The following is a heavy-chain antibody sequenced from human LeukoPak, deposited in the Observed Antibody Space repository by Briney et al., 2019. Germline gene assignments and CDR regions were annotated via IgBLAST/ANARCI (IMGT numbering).Heavy chain of an antibody. J-gene: IGHJ3*02. CDR1: GGSISSSSYY. Sequence: SETLSLTCTVSGGSISSSSYYWGWIRQPPGKGLEWIGSVYYSGSTYYNPSLKSRVTISVDTSKNQFSLRLTSVTAADMAVYYCALPYFGAGVDAFDIWGQGTRVAVSS. CDR2: VYYSGST. D-gene: IGHD3-10*01. CDR3: ALPYFGAGVDAFDI. V-gene: IGHV4-39*07.